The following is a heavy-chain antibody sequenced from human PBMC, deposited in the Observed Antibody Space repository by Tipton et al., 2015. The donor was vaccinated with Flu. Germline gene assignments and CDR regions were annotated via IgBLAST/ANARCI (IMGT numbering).Heavy chain of an antibody. Sequence: SLRLSCAASGLTFSTYGMHWVRQAPGKGLEWVGGISFDGRNKYYADSVKGRFTISRDNSKNTLYLQMNSLGAEDTAMYYCAKDLGKAYYDILSGYFNHDSLDVWGQGTKVTVSS. V-gene: IGHV3-30*18. CDR3: AKDLGKAYYDILSGYFNHDSLDV. D-gene: IGHD3-9*01. CDR2: ISFDGRNK. CDR1: GLTFSTYG. J-gene: IGHJ3*01.